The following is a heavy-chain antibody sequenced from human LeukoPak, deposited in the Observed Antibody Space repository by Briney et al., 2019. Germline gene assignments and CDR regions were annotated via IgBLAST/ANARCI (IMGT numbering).Heavy chain of an antibody. CDR1: GFTFSSYG. J-gene: IGHJ4*02. V-gene: IGHV3-30*02. D-gene: IGHD3-22*01. CDR2: IRYDGSNK. Sequence: GGSLRLSCAASGFTFSSYGMHWVRQAPGKGLEWMTFIRYDGSNKYYADSVKGRFTISRDNSKNTLYLQMNSLRAEDTAVFYCAKAGTMIVVVITYYFDYWGQGTLVTVSS. CDR3: AKAGTMIVVVITYYFDY.